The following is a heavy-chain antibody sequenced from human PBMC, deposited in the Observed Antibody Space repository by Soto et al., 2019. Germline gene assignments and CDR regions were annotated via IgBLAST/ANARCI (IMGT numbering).Heavy chain of an antibody. J-gene: IGHJ4*02. CDR3: ARVPTLCHPFDY. D-gene: IGHD4-4*01. V-gene: IGHV2-26*01. Sequence: QVTLKESGPVLVKPTETLTLTCTVSGFSLNNAKMGVSWIRQPPGKALEWLAHIFSNDEKSYSASLKSRLTISKDTSKTLVVLTMTNMDPVDTATYYCARVPTLCHPFDYWGQGTLVTVSS. CDR2: IFSNDEK. CDR1: GFSLNNAKMG.